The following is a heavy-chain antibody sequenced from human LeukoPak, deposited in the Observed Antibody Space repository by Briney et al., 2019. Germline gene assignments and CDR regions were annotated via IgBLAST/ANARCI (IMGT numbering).Heavy chain of an antibody. CDR2: IYPGDSDT. V-gene: IGHV5-51*01. J-gene: IGHJ5*02. CDR3: ARSPDCSGGSCYSYWFDP. D-gene: IGHD2-15*01. Sequence: GESLKISGKGSGYSFTSYWIGCVRQMPGKGLEWMGIIYPGDSDTRYSPSFQGHVTISADKSISTAYLQWSSLKASDTAMYYCARSPDCSGGSCYSYWFDPWGQGTLVTVSS. CDR1: GYSFTSYW.